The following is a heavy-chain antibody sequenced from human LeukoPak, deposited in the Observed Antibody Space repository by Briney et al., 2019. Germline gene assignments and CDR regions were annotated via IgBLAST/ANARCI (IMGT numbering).Heavy chain of an antibody. CDR2: IVVGSGNT. CDR1: GFTFTSSA. D-gene: IGHD3-22*01. CDR3: ARAHYINAYYYDSSGYYYDY. V-gene: IGHV1-58*02. Sequence: ASVKVSCKASGFTFTSSAMQWVRQARGQRLEWIGWIVVGSGNTNYAQKFQERVTITRDTSASTAYMELSSLRSEDMAVYYCARAHYINAYYYDSSGYYYDYWGQGTLVTVSS. J-gene: IGHJ4*02.